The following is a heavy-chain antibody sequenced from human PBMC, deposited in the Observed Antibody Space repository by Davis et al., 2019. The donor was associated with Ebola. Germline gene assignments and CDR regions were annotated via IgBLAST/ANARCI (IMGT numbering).Heavy chain of an antibody. CDR2: IIPILGIA. V-gene: IGHV1-69*04. CDR3: ASQRWLHPYYFDY. CDR1: GGTFSSYA. Sequence: SVKVSCKASGGTFSSYAISWVRQAPGQGLEWMGRIIPILGIANYAQKFQGRVTITADKSTSTAYMELSSLRSEDTAVYYCASQRWLHPYYFDYWGQGTLVTVSS. D-gene: IGHD5-24*01. J-gene: IGHJ4*02.